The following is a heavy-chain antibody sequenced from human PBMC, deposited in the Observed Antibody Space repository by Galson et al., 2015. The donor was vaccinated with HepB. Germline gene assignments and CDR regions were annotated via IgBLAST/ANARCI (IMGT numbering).Heavy chain of an antibody. CDR2: IYYSGST. J-gene: IGHJ3*02. CDR1: AGSISSSRYY. Sequence: ETLSLTCTISAGSISSSRYYWGWIRQPPGKGLEWIGNIYYSGSTYYNPSLKSRVTISVDTSKNQFSLKLNSVTAADTAVYYCARHVPPAYSGSYYPNDAFDIWGQGTMVTVSS. V-gene: IGHV4-39*01. D-gene: IGHD1-26*01. CDR3: ARHVPPAYSGSYYPNDAFDI.